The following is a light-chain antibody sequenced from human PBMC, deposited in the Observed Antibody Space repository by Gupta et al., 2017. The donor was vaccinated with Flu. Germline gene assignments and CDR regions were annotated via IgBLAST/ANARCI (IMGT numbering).Light chain of an antibody. Sequence: QSVLTPPPSVSAAPGHKVTISCSGSSSNIGNNYVSWYQQHPGTAPKLLIYDNNKRPSGIPDRFSGSKSGTSATLGITELQTGDEADYYCGTWDSSRSAVVFGGGTKLTVL. V-gene: IGLV1-51*01. J-gene: IGLJ3*02. CDR3: GTWDSSRSAVV. CDR2: DNN. CDR1: SSNIGNNY.